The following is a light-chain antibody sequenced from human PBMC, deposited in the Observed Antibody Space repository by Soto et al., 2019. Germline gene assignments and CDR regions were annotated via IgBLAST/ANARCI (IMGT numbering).Light chain of an antibody. Sequence: QSVPTQPASLSGSPGQSITSSCPGTSSDIGAYVYVLWFLQHPGKAHNLMISEVNNRPSGVSNRFSGSKSGNTAYLTISGLRVEYEAYYFSFSSTTTSTHVLGAGTKFTV. CDR3: FSSTTTSTHV. CDR1: SSDIGAYVY. CDR2: EVN. V-gene: IGLV2-14*01. J-gene: IGLJ1*01.